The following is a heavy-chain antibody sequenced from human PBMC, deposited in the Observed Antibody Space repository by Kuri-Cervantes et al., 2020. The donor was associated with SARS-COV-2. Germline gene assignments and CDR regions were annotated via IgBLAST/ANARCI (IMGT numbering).Heavy chain of an antibody. Sequence: ASVKVSCKASGYTFTSYGISWVRQAPGQGLEWMGWISAYNGNTNYAQKLQGRVTMTTDTSTSTAYMELRSLRSEDTAVYYCSTTLFGVVPLGYGWNYWGQGTLVTVSS. V-gene: IGHV1-18*01. D-gene: IGHD3-3*01. CDR1: GYTFTSYG. J-gene: IGHJ4*02. CDR3: STTLFGVVPLGYGWNY. CDR2: ISAYNGNT.